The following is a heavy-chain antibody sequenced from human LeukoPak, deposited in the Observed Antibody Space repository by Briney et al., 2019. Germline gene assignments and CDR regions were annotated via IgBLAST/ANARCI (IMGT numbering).Heavy chain of an antibody. Sequence: SVKVSCKASGGTFSSYAISWVRQAPGQGLEWMGGIIPIFGTANYAQKFQGRVTITADKSTSTAYMELSSLRSEDTAVYYCAPSPYYGSGRPSQGFFDYWGQGTLVTVSS. CDR2: IIPIFGTA. CDR1: GGTFSSYA. V-gene: IGHV1-69*06. CDR3: APSPYYGSGRPSQGFFDY. J-gene: IGHJ4*02. D-gene: IGHD3-10*01.